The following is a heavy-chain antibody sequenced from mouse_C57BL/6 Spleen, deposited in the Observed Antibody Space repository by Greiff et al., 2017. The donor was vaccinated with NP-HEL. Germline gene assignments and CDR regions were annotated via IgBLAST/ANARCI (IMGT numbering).Heavy chain of an antibody. CDR1: GYTFTSYG. CDR2: IYPRSGNT. CDR3: ASMDYDGYYVCY. J-gene: IGHJ2*01. Sequence: QVQLQQSGAELARPGASVKLSCKASGYTFTSYGISWVKQRTGQGLEWIGEIYPRSGNTYYNEKFKGKATLTADKSSSTAYMELRSLTSEDSAVYFCASMDYDGYYVCYWGQGATLTVSS. D-gene: IGHD2-3*01. V-gene: IGHV1-81*01.